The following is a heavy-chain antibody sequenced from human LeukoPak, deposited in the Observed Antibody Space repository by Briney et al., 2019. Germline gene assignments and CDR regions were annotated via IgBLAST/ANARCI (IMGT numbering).Heavy chain of an antibody. D-gene: IGHD2-15*01. CDR1: GYSFTSHW. CDR3: ARRYCSGGTCYFFDS. CDR2: IYPHDSDT. J-gene: IGHJ4*02. Sequence: GESLKISFKGSGYSFTSHWIGWVRQMPGKGLEWMGIIYPHDSDTRYSPSFQGQVTISADKSISTAYLQWSSLQASDTAMYYCARRYCSGGTCYFFDSWGQGTLVTVSS. V-gene: IGHV5-51*01.